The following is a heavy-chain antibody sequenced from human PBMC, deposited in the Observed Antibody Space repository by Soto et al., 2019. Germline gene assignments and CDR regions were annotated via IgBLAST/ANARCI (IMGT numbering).Heavy chain of an antibody. CDR1: GGSFSGYY. D-gene: IGHD4-17*01. V-gene: IGHV4-34*01. Sequence: SETLSLTCAVYGGSFSGYYWSWIRQPPGKGLEWIGEINHSGSTNYNPSLKSRVTISVDTSKNQFSLKLSSVTAADTAVYYCARHETLHGDYDGWGQGTLVTVSS. CDR3: ARHETLHGDYDG. CDR2: INHSGST. J-gene: IGHJ4*02.